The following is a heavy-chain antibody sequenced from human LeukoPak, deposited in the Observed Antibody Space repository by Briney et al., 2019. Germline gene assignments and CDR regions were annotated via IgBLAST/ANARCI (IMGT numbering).Heavy chain of an antibody. V-gene: IGHV1-69*05. CDR3: ARAYYYDSSGYYFDY. CDR2: IIPIFGTA. J-gene: IGHJ4*02. Sequence: SVKVSCKASGGTFSSYAISWVRQAPGQGLEWMGGIIPIFGTANYAQKFQGRVTITTDESTSTAYMELSSLRSEDAAVYYCARAYYYDSSGYYFDYWGQGTLVTVSS. D-gene: IGHD3-22*01. CDR1: GGTFSSYA.